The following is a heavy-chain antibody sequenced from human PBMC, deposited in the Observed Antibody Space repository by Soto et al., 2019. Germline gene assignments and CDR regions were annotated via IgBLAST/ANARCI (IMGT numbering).Heavy chain of an antibody. Sequence: GGSLRLSCAASGFTFSSYGMHWVRQAPGKGLEWVAVIGYDGSNKYYADSVKGRFTISRDNSKNTLYLQMNSLRAEDTAVYYCARGRVPYSYGYSSDYWGQGTLVTVSS. D-gene: IGHD5-18*01. CDR2: IGYDGSNK. J-gene: IGHJ4*02. CDR3: ARGRVPYSYGYSSDY. V-gene: IGHV3-33*01. CDR1: GFTFSSYG.